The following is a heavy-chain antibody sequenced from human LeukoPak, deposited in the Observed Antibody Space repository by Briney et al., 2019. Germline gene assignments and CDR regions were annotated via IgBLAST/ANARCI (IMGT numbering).Heavy chain of an antibody. J-gene: IGHJ4*02. Sequence: ASVKVSCKASGYTFTSYGISWVRQAPGQGLEWMGWISAYNGNTNYAQKLQGRVTMTTDTSTSTAYMELRSLRSDDTAVHYCARSDYSSSWCSNFDYWGQGTLVTVSS. CDR1: GYTFTSYG. D-gene: IGHD6-13*01. CDR2: ISAYNGNT. CDR3: ARSDYSSSWCSNFDY. V-gene: IGHV1-18*01.